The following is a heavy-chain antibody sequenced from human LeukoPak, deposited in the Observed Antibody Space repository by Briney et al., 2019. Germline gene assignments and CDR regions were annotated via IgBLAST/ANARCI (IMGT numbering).Heavy chain of an antibody. D-gene: IGHD3-10*01. CDR2: IIPIFGTA. Sequence: SVKVSCKASGAIFSSYAISWVRQAPGQGLEWMGRIIPIFGTANYAQKFQGRVTITTDESTSTAYMELSSLRSEDTAVYFCASGGSGSYYNEPVDYWGQGTLVTVS. CDR1: GAIFSSYA. V-gene: IGHV1-69*05. CDR3: ASGGSGSYYNEPVDY. J-gene: IGHJ4*02.